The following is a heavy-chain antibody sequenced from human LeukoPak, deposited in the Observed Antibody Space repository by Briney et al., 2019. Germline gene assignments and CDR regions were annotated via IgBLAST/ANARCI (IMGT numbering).Heavy chain of an antibody. J-gene: IGHJ4*02. CDR3: ASYSVNYSGFDY. CDR1: GFTFRIYP. Sequence: PGGSLRLSCTASGFTFRIYPMPWVRQAPGKGLVWVSVISGSGGSTYYADSVKGRFTNSRDNSNNTLYLQMNSLRAEDTAVYYCASYSVNYSGFDYWGQGTLVTVSS. V-gene: IGHV3-23*01. D-gene: IGHD1-26*01. CDR2: ISGSGGST.